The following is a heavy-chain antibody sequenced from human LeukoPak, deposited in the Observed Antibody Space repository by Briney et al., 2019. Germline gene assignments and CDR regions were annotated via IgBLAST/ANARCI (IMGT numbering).Heavy chain of an antibody. CDR3: ARDFPYYYDISGYYFDY. CDR1: GLPFSSYW. D-gene: IGHD3-22*01. J-gene: IGHJ4*02. CDR2: INQDGSQK. Sequence: PGGSLRLSCAASGLPFSSYWMTWVRQAPGKGLEWVANINQDGSQKYYVDSVRGRFTISRDNAKNSLYLQMNSLRAEDTAVYYCARDFPYYYDISGYYFDYWGQGTLVTVSS. V-gene: IGHV3-7*01.